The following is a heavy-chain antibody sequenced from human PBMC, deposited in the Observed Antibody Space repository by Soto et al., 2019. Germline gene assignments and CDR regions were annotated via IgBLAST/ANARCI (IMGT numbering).Heavy chain of an antibody. CDR2: IWVDASKT. CDR1: GFTFDSHG. CDR3: ATGEGTFDY. V-gene: IGHV3-33*01. J-gene: IGHJ4*01. Sequence: QVQLVESGGGVVQPGTSLRLSCVASGFTFDSHGMHWVRQAPGKGLEWVAIIWVDASKTYYADSAKGRFTISRDNSKNTAYLELNSVRADDTAVYYCATGEGTFDYWGHGALVTVSS.